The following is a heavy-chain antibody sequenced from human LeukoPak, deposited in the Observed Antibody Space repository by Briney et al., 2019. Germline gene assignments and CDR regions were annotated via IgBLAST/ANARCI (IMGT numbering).Heavy chain of an antibody. Sequence: GESLKISCKGSGYSFTNYWIGWVRQVPGKGLEWMGVMYPGDSDTRYSPSFQGQVTISADKSISTAYLQWSSLKASDTAFYYCARRESSGSIDYWGQGTLVTVSS. J-gene: IGHJ4*02. CDR1: GYSFTNYW. CDR3: ARRESSGSIDY. CDR2: MYPGDSDT. V-gene: IGHV5-51*01. D-gene: IGHD6-19*01.